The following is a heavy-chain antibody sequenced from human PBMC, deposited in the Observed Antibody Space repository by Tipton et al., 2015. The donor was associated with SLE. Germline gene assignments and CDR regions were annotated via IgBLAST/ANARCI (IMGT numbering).Heavy chain of an antibody. CDR1: GFTFSSYG. V-gene: IGHV3-33*01. CDR2: IWYDGSNK. Sequence: SGFTFSSYGMHWVRQAPGKGLEWVAVIWYDGSNKYYADSVKGRFTISRDNSKNTLYLQMNSLGAEDTAVYYCARGGYSSSWYVYWGQGTLVTVSS. CDR3: ARGGYSSSWYVY. J-gene: IGHJ4*02. D-gene: IGHD6-13*01.